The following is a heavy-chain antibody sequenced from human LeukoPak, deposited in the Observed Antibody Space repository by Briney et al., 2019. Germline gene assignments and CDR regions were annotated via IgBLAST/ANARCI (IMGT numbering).Heavy chain of an antibody. J-gene: IGHJ4*02. V-gene: IGHV3-49*04. D-gene: IGHD4-17*01. CDR1: GFTFGDYA. CDR3: TRDRDGDLYFDY. Sequence: PGRSLRLSCTASGFTFGDYAMSWVRQAPGKGLEWVGFIRSKAYGGTTEYAASVKGRFTISRDDSKSIAYLQMNSLKTEDTAVYYCTRDRDGDLYFDYWGQGTLDTVSS. CDR2: IRSKAYGGTT.